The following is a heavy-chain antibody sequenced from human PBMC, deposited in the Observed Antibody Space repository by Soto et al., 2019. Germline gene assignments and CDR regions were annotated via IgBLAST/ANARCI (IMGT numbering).Heavy chain of an antibody. CDR3: ARARSSSGYPGGDAFDS. V-gene: IGHV1-2*04. J-gene: IGHJ3*02. D-gene: IGHD5-12*01. CDR1: GYTFTGYY. CDR2: INPNSGGT. Sequence: ASVKVSCKASGYTFTGYYMHWVRQAPGQGLEWMGWINPNSGGTNYAQKFQGWVTMTRDTSISTAYMELSRLRSDDTAVYYCARARSSSGYPGGDAFDSWGQGTMVTVSS.